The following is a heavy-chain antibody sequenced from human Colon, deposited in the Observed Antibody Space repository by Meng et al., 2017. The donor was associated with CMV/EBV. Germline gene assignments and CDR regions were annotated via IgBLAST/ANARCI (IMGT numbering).Heavy chain of an antibody. Sequence: CSGSGGSINSDGCYWTWIRQPPGKGLEWIGYVYFSGRTYYTPSLQSRITISVDTSKSQFSLKLNSVTTADTAVYYCARAYPSYFFDSWGQGTLVTVSS. CDR2: VYFSGRT. CDR1: GGSINSDGCY. J-gene: IGHJ4*02. V-gene: IGHV4-30-4*01. CDR3: ARAYPSYFFDS.